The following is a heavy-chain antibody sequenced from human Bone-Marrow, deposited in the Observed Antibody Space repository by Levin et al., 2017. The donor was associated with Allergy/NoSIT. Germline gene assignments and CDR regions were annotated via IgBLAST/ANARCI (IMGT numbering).Heavy chain of an antibody. Sequence: GESLKISCEASGYTFSDYYMHWVRQAPGRGLEWMGWINPSSGATNYAQKFQGRVSMTRDTSISTAYMDLSRLRYDDTAVYYCARVSRGYSYGSAVDYYGMDVWGQGTTVTVSS. V-gene: IGHV1-2*02. CDR3: ARVSRGYSYGSAVDYYGMDV. CDR1: GYTFSDYY. D-gene: IGHD5-18*01. J-gene: IGHJ6*02. CDR2: INPSSGAT.